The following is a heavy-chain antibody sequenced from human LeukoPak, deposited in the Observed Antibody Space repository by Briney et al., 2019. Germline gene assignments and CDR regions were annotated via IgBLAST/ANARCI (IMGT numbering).Heavy chain of an antibody. CDR2: ISAYNGNT. J-gene: IGHJ4*02. V-gene: IGHV1-18*01. CDR1: GYTFASYG. CDR3: ARDLEQLPTRDY. D-gene: IGHD6-13*01. Sequence: ASVKVSCKASGYTFASYGISWVRQAPGQGLEWMGWISAYNGNTNYAQKLQGRVTMTTDTSTSTAYMELRSLRSDDTAVYYCARDLEQLPTRDYWGQGTLVTVSS.